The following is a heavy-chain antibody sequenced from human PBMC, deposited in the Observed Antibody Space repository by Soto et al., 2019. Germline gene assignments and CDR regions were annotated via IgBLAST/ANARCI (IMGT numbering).Heavy chain of an antibody. CDR3: AKDRVDRVGATPDAFDI. D-gene: IGHD1-26*01. V-gene: IGHV3-23*01. J-gene: IGHJ3*02. Sequence: GGSLRLSCAASGFTFSSYAMSWVRQAPGKGLEWVSAISGSGGSTYYADSVKGRFTISRYNSKNTLYLQMNSLRAEDTAVYYWAKDRVDRVGATPDAFDIWGQGTMVTVSS. CDR1: GFTFSSYA. CDR2: ISGSGGST.